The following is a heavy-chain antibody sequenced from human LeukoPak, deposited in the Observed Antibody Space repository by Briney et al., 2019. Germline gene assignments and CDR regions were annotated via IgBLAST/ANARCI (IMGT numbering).Heavy chain of an antibody. CDR2: ISSSSSTI. Sequence: GGSLRLSCAASGFTFSSYSMNWVRQAPGKGLEWVSYISSSSSTIYYADSVKGRFTISRDNAKNSLYLQMNSLRDEDTAVHYCARDGLLWFGELLSPPFDYWGQGTLVTVSS. CDR1: GFTFSSYS. CDR3: ARDGLLWFGELLSPPFDY. D-gene: IGHD3-10*01. J-gene: IGHJ4*02. V-gene: IGHV3-48*02.